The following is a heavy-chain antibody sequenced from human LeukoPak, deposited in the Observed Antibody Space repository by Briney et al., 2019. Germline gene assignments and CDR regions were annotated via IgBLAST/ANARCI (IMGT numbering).Heavy chain of an antibody. J-gene: IGHJ2*01. D-gene: IGHD3-9*01. Sequence: SQTLSLTCTLSGAFIGSGNYYWSWIRQPAGKRLEWIGRVYPSGGTNYNPSLNSRVSISMDRSENHFSLKLSSVTAADTAVYYCARQYSDILTGYHRGELYWYFDLWGRGTLVTVSS. CDR2: VYPSGGT. CDR3: ARQYSDILTGYHRGELYWYFDL. CDR1: GAFIGSGNYY. V-gene: IGHV4-61*02.